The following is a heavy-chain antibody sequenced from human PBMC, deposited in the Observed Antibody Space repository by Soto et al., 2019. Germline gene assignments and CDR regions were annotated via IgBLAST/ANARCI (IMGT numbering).Heavy chain of an antibody. Sequence: QVPLQASGPGLVKPSQTLSITCTVSGGSISSGDYYWSCILQPPGKGLEWIGYIYYSGSTYYNPSLKSRVTISVDTSKNQFSLKLSCVTAADTAVYYCARAPVGKLLWFGELTSKWFDPWGQGALVTVSS. J-gene: IGHJ5*02. CDR3: ARAPVGKLLWFGELTSKWFDP. CDR2: IYYSGST. CDR1: GGSISSGDYY. V-gene: IGHV4-30-4*01. D-gene: IGHD3-10*01.